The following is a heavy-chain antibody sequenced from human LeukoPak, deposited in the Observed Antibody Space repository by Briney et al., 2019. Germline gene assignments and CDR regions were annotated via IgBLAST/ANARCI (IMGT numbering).Heavy chain of an antibody. CDR3: ARWGSGYYYYMDV. CDR2: ISAHNGYT. V-gene: IGHV1-18*01. J-gene: IGHJ6*03. CDR1: GGTFSSYA. D-gene: IGHD3-22*01. Sequence: GASVKVSCKASGGTFSSYAITWVRQAPGQGLEWMGWISAHNGYTNYAQKLQGRVTMTTDTSTSTAYMELRSLRSDDTAVYYCARWGSGYYYYMDVWGKGTTVTVSS.